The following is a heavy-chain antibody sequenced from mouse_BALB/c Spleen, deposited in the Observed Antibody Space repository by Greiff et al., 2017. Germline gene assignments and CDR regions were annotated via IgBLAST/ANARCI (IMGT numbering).Heavy chain of an antibody. CDR3: ARRDVGFDY. Sequence: QVQLKESGAELARPGASVKLSCKASGYTFTSYWMQWVKQRPGQGLEWIGAIYPGDGDTRYTQKFKGKATLTADKSSSTAYMQLSSLASEDSAVYYCARRDVGFDYWGQGTTLTVSS. J-gene: IGHJ2*01. D-gene: IGHD3-3*01. V-gene: IGHV1-87*01. CDR2: IYPGDGDT. CDR1: GYTFTSYW.